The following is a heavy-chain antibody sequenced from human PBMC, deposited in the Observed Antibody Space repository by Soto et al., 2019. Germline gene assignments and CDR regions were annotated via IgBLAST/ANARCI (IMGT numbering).Heavy chain of an antibody. CDR3: ARDPSGIAAEGWFDP. J-gene: IGHJ5*02. CDR2: IYYSGST. CDR1: GGSISSGGYY. Sequence: QVQLQESGPGLVKPSQTLSLTCTVSGGSISSGGYYWNWIRQHPGKGLEWIGYIYYSGSTYYNPSLKSRVTISVDTSKNQFSLKLSSVTAADTAVYYCARDPSGIAAEGWFDPWGQGTLVTVSS. D-gene: IGHD6-13*01. V-gene: IGHV4-31*03.